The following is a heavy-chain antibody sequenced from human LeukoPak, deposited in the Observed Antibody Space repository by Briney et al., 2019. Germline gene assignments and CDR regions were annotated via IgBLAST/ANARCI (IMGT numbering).Heavy chain of an antibody. D-gene: IGHD3-16*01. CDR2: ISTDGSST. Sequence: GGSLRLSCAASGFTFSSDWMHWVRQAPGKGLVWVSRISTDGSSTYSADSVKGRFTISRDNTKNTLYLQMNSLRAGDTAVYYCARGRAPSYGYFDYWGQGTLVTVSS. CDR3: ARGRAPSYGYFDY. CDR1: GFTFSSDW. V-gene: IGHV3-74*01. J-gene: IGHJ4*02.